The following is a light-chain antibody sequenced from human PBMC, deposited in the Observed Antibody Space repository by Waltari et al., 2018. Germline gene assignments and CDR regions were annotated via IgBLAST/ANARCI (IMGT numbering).Light chain of an antibody. CDR3: QQHYSSPLT. J-gene: IGKJ4*01. CDR2: WAS. V-gene: IGKV4-1*01. Sequence: DIVMTQSPDSLAVSLGERATSNCRSSQSILDNSNNKNNLTWYQQKPGQAPKLLIYWASTREAGVPARFSGSGSGTHFTLTISSLQAEDVAVYYCQQHYSSPLTFGGGTKVEL. CDR1: QSILDNSNNKNN.